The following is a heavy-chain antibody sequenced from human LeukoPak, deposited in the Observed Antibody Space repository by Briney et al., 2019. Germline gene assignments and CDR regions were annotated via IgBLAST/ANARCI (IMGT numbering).Heavy chain of an antibody. V-gene: IGHV6-1*01. CDR1: GDSVSSNSAA. CDR3: ARAASSSWYIFVSWFDP. Sequence: PSQTLSLTCAISGDSVSSNSAAWNWIRQSPSRGLEWLGRTYYRSKWYNDYAVSVKSRITINPDTSKNQFSLQLNSVTPEDTAVYYCARAASSSWYIFVSWFDPWGQGTLVTVSS. J-gene: IGHJ5*02. CDR2: TYYRSKWYN. D-gene: IGHD6-13*01.